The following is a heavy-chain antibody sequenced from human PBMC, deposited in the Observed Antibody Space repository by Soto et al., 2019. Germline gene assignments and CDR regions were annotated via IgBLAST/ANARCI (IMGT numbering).Heavy chain of an antibody. D-gene: IGHD3-9*01. CDR1: GGSISSYY. CDR2: IYYSGST. J-gene: IGHJ4*02. Sequence: SETLSLTCTVSGGSISSYYWSWIRQPPGKGLEWIGYIYYSGSTNYNPSLKSRVTISVDKSKNQFSLKLNSVTAADTAVYFCARLEGLATISYYFDFWGPGALVTVSS. CDR3: ARLEGLATISYYFDF. V-gene: IGHV4-59*08.